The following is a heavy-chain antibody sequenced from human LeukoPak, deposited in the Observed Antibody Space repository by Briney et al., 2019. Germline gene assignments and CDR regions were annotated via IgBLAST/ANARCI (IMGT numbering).Heavy chain of an antibody. CDR2: IDNDGTGT. CDR3: SQIFDGP. CDR1: GFRLSDYW. V-gene: IGHV3-74*01. J-gene: IGHJ5*02. Sequence: GGSLRLSCAASGFRLSDYWMHWVRQVPGKGRVWVSRIDNDGTGTSYADSVKGRFTIFRDSAKNTLYLQMNSLRAEDTAVYYCSQIFDGPWGQGTLVTVSS. D-gene: IGHD3-3*01.